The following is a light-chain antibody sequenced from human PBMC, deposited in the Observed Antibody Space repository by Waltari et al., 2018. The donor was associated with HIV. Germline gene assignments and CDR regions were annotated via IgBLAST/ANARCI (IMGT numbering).Light chain of an antibody. Sequence: QSVLTQQPSAPRNPGQRVTISCSGIRSNIGRNAVGWYQQFPGTAPKVLMSANNQRPSGVPDRFAASKSGTSAALAIIGLHSADEADYYCATWDDSLNGPLFGGGTKLTVL. CDR1: RSNIGRNA. V-gene: IGLV1-44*01. CDR2: ANN. CDR3: ATWDDSLNGPL. J-gene: IGLJ2*01.